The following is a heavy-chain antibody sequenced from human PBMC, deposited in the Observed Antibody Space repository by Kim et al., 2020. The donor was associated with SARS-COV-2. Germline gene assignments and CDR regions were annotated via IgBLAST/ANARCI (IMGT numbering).Heavy chain of an antibody. Sequence: DPVKGRFTISRDNSKNTLYLQMNSLRAEDTAVYYCAKKQQPYYYYYYMDVWGKGTTVTVSS. D-gene: IGHD6-13*01. CDR3: AKKQQPYYYYYYMDV. J-gene: IGHJ6*03. V-gene: IGHV3-23*01.